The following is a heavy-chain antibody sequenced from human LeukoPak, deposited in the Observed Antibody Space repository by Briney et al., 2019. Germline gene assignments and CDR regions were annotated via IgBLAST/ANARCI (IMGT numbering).Heavy chain of an antibody. CDR2: IKSDGSIT. Sequence: GGSLRLSCAASGFTFSSYWMHWVRQDPGKGLVWVSRIKSDGSITSYADSVKGRFTISRDNSKNTLYLQMNSLRAEDTAVYYCAKKSGGSARDFDYWGQGTLVTVSS. CDR1: GFTFSSYW. CDR3: AKKSGGSARDFDY. V-gene: IGHV3-74*01. D-gene: IGHD2-15*01. J-gene: IGHJ4*02.